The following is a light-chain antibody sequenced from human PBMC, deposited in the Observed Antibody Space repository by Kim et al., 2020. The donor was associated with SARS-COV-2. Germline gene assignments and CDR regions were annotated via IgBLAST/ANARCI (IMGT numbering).Light chain of an antibody. V-gene: IGKV1-5*01. CDR1: QSISSW. CDR2: DAS. Sequence: DIQMTQSPSTLSASVGDRVTITFRASQSISSWLAWYQQKPGKAPKVLIYDASSLKSGVPPRFSGSGSGTEFTLTISSLQPDDFATYYCQQYNSYSTFGQGTKVDIK. J-gene: IGKJ1*01. CDR3: QQYNSYST.